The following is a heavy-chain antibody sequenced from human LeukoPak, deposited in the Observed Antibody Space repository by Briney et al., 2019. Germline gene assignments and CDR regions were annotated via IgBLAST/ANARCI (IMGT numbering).Heavy chain of an antibody. Sequence: GGSLRLSCAASGFTLSSYWMHWVRQAPGKGLVWVSGINSDGGSTRYANSVKGRFIITRDNAKNMLYLQMNSLRAEDTAVYYCASMNGHAFDIWGQGTRVTVSS. CDR3: ASMNGHAFDI. V-gene: IGHV3-74*01. J-gene: IGHJ3*02. D-gene: IGHD2-8*01. CDR2: INSDGGST. CDR1: GFTLSSYW.